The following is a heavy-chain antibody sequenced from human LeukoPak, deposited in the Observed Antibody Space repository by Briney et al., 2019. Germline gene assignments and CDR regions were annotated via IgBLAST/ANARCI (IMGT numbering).Heavy chain of an antibody. V-gene: IGHV3-23*01. CDR3: ANRPLSGSHYFDY. D-gene: IGHD1-26*01. CDR2: ISGSGGNT. Sequence: GGSLRLSCAASGFTFSSYVMSWVRQAPGKGLEWVSTISGSGGNTYYADSVKGRFTISRDNSKNTLYLQMNSLRAEDTAVYHCANRPLSGSHYFDYWGQGTLVTVSS. J-gene: IGHJ4*02. CDR1: GFTFSSYV.